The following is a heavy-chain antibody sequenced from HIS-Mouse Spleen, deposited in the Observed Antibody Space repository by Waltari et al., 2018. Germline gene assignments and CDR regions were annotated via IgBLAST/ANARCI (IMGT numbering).Heavy chain of an antibody. D-gene: IGHD1-1*01. CDR2: IYHSGST. Sequence: QVQLQESGPGLVKPSETLSLTCTVSGYSLSSGYYWGWIRQPPGKGLEWIGSIYHSGSTYYNPSLKSRVTISVDTSKNQFSLKLSSVTAADTAVYYCAREPHLQLELAFDIWGQGTMVTVSS. CDR3: AREPHLQLELAFDI. V-gene: IGHV4-38-2*02. CDR1: GYSLSSGYY. J-gene: IGHJ3*02.